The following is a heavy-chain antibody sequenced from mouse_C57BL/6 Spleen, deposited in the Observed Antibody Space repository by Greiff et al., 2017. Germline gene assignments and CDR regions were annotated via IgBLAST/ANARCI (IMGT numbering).Heavy chain of an antibody. Sequence: LVESGPELVKPGASVKISCKASGYSFTDYNMNWVKQSNGKSLEWIGVINPNYGTTSYNQKFKGKATLTVDQSSSTAYMQLNSLTSEDSAVYYCASIYYGYDETALDYWGQGTSVTVSS. CDR1: GYSFTDYN. CDR2: INPNYGTT. J-gene: IGHJ4*01. D-gene: IGHD2-2*01. CDR3: ASIYYGYDETALDY. V-gene: IGHV1-39*01.